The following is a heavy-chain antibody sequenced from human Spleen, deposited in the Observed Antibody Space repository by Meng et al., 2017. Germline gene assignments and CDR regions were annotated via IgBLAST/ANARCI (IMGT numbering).Heavy chain of an antibody. D-gene: IGHD6-19*01. J-gene: IGHJ6*02. CDR2: ISATGSTI. V-gene: IGHV3-48*01. Sequence: GESLKISCAASGFTFSSYSMNWVRQAPGRGLEWVSYISATGSTIYYADSVKGRFTISRHNSKNTLYLQMNSLRAEDTAVYYCARGLGTNSWLPDYYYGMDVWGQGTTVTVSS. CDR1: GFTFSSYS. CDR3: ARGLGTNSWLPDYYYGMDV.